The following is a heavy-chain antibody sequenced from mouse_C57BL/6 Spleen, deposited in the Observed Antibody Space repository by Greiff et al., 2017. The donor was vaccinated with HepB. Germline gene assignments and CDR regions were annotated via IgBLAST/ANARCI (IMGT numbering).Heavy chain of an antibody. Sequence: QVQLQQSGPELVKPGASVKISCKASGYAFSSSWMNWVKQRPGKGLEWIGRIYPGDGDTNYNGKFKGKGTLTADKSSSTAYMQLSSLTSEDSAVYFCARSCVITTVVANYAMDYWGQGTSVTVSS. CDR3: ARSCVITTVVANYAMDY. CDR1: GYAFSSSW. D-gene: IGHD1-1*01. CDR2: IYPGDGDT. V-gene: IGHV1-82*01. J-gene: IGHJ4*01.